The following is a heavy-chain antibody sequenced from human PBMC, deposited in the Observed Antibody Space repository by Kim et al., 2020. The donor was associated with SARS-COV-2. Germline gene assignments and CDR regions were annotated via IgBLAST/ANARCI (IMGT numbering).Heavy chain of an antibody. V-gene: IGHV1-69*13. J-gene: IGHJ4*02. D-gene: IGHD6-13*01. CDR3: AREKGSAAGPAQPFDY. Sequence: SVKVSCKASGGTFSSYAISWVRQAPGQGLEWMGGIIPIFGTANYAQKFQGRVTITADESTSTAYMELSSLRSEDTAVYYCAREKGSAAGPAQPFDYWGQGTLVTVSS. CDR1: GGTFSSYA. CDR2: IIPIFGTA.